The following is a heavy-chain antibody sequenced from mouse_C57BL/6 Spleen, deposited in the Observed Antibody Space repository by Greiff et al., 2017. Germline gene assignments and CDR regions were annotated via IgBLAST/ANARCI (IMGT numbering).Heavy chain of an antibody. J-gene: IGHJ4*01. D-gene: IGHD2-5*01. V-gene: IGHV1-81*01. Sequence: VKLKQSGAELARPGASVKLSCKASGYTFTSYGISWVKQRTGQGLEWIGEIYPRSGNTYYNEKFKGKATLTADKSSSTAYMELRSLTSEDSAVYFCARSNYSNPMDYWGQGTSVTVSS. CDR2: IYPRSGNT. CDR1: GYTFTSYG. CDR3: ARSNYSNPMDY.